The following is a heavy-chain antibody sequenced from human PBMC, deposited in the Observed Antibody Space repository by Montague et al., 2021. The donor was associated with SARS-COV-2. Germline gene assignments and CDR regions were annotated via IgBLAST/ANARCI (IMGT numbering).Heavy chain of an antibody. Sequence: SETLSLTCTVSGGSISSHYWTWIRQPPGKGLEWIGYVYYTGSTNYNPSLKSRVAISVDTSKNQFSLNLRSVTAADTALYYCARLPPNGRWYLDLWGRGTLVTVSS. D-gene: IGHD2-8*01. CDR1: GGSISSHY. CDR2: VYYTGST. J-gene: IGHJ2*01. CDR3: ARLPPNGRWYLDL. V-gene: IGHV4-59*11.